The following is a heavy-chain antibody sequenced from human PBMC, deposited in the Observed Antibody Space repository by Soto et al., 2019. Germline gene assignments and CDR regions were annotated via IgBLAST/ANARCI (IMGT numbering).Heavy chain of an antibody. CDR2: IFSNDEK. CDR3: ARIPASYDSSGYYYLEYYFDS. CDR1: GFSLSNARMG. Sequence: QVTLKESGPVLVKPTETLTLTCTVSGFSLSNARMGVSWIRQPPGKALEWLAHIFSNDEKSYSTSLKSRLTIPKDTAKSQVVLTMPNMDPVDTPTYYCARIPASYDSSGYYYLEYYFDSWGQGTLVTVSS. J-gene: IGHJ4*02. D-gene: IGHD3-22*01. V-gene: IGHV2-26*01.